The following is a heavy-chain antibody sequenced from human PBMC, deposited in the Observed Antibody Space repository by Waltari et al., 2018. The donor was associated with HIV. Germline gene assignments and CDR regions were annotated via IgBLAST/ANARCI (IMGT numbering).Heavy chain of an antibody. D-gene: IGHD6-19*01. CDR2: ISGSGGST. V-gene: IGHV3-23*01. J-gene: IGHJ4*02. CDR3: AKVSSGWLGHFDY. CDR1: GFTFSSYA. Sequence: EVQLLESGGVLVQLGGSLRLPCAASGFTFSSYAMSWARQAPGKGLELVSAISGSGGSTYYADSVKGRFTISRDNSKNTLYLQMNSLRAEDTAVYYCAKVSSGWLGHFDYWGQGTLVTVSS.